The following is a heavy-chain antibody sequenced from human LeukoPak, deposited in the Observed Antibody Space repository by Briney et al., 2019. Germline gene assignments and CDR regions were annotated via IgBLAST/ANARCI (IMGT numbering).Heavy chain of an antibody. CDR3: ARDLAYYYDRNYD. V-gene: IGHV3-21*01. J-gene: IGHJ4*02. CDR1: GFTFSIYS. Sequence: GGSLRLSCAASGFTFSIYSMNWVRQAPGKGLEWVSSIDSSSYNIYYADSVKGRFTIPRDNAQSSVFLQMNSLRAEDTAVYYCARDLAYYYDRNYDWGQGTLVTVSS. CDR2: IDSSSYNI. D-gene: IGHD3-22*01.